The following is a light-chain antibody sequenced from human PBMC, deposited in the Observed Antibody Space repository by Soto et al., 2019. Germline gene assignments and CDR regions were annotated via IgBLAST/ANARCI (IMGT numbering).Light chain of an antibody. CDR1: QSISSY. J-gene: IGKJ1*01. CDR2: AAS. CDR3: QQYTSYPWT. Sequence: DIQMTQSPSSLSASVGDRVTITCLASQSISSYLNWYQQKPGKAPKLLIYAASSLQSGVPSRFSGSGSGTDFTLTISSLQPDDFATYYCQQYTSYPWTFGQGAKVDIK. V-gene: IGKV1-39*01.